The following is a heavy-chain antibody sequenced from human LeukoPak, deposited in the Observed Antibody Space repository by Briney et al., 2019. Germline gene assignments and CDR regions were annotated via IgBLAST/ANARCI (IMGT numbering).Heavy chain of an antibody. CDR1: GFTFSSYW. V-gene: IGHV3-74*01. CDR3: ARRSI. Sequence: PGGSLRRSCAASGFTFSSYWMHWVRQAPGKGLVWVSRIKTDGSSTSYADSVKGRFTISRDNAKNMLYLQMNSLRAEDTAVYYCARRSIWGQGTLVTVSS. CDR2: IKTDGSST. J-gene: IGHJ4*02.